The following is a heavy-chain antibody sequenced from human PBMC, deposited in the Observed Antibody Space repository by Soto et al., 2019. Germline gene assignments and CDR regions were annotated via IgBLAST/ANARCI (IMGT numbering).Heavy chain of an antibody. CDR3: ARGSGSYSVYYYYGMDV. Sequence: QVQLVQSGAEVKKPGASVKVSCKASGYTCTSYAMHWVRQAPGQRLEWMGWINAGNGNTKYSQKFQGRVTITRDTSASTAYMELSSLRSEDTAVYYCARGSGSYSVYYYYGMDVWGQGTTVTVSS. V-gene: IGHV1-3*01. D-gene: IGHD1-26*01. J-gene: IGHJ6*02. CDR2: INAGNGNT. CDR1: GYTCTSYA.